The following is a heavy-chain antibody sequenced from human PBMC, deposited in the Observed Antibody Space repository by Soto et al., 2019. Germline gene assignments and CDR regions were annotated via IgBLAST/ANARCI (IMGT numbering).Heavy chain of an antibody. CDR1: GFTFDDYA. CDR2: ISWNSGSI. D-gene: IGHD6-19*01. V-gene: IGHV3-9*01. Sequence: EVQLVESGGGLVQPGRSLRLSCAASGFTFDDYAMHWVRQAPGKGLEWVSGISWNSGSIGYADSVKGRFTISRDNAKNSLYLQMNSLRAEDTALYYCAKGLWGSGWYLAWDYWGQGTLVTVSS. CDR3: AKGLWGSGWYLAWDY. J-gene: IGHJ4*02.